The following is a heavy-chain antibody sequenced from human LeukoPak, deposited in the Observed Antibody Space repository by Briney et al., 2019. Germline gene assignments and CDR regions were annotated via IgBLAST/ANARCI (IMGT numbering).Heavy chain of an antibody. V-gene: IGHV4-39*01. CDR3: ARCITIFVWFDP. J-gene: IGHJ5*02. Sequence: SETLSLTCTVSGGSISSSSYYWGWIRQPPGKGLEWIGSIYYSGSTYYNPSLKSRVTISVDTSKNQFSLKLSSVTAADTAVHYCARCITIFVWFDPWGQGTLVTVSS. CDR1: GGSISSSSYY. D-gene: IGHD3-3*01. CDR2: IYYSGST.